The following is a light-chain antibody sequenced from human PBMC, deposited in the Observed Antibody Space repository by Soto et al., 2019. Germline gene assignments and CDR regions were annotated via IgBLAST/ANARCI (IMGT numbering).Light chain of an antibody. CDR1: QSVSSY. V-gene: IGKV3-11*01. CDR3: QQRSNWPPWT. CDR2: DAS. Sequence: EIVLTQSPATLSLSPGERATLSCRASQSVSSYLAWYQQKPGQAPRLLIYDASNRATGIPARFSGSGSGTYFTLTISSLEPEDFPVYYCQQRSNWPPWTFGQGTKVEIK. J-gene: IGKJ1*01.